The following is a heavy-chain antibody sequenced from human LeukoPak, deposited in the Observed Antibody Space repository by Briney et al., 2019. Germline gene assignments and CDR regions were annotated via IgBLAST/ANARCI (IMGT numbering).Heavy chain of an antibody. D-gene: IGHD6-6*01. CDR2: ISGSGGST. CDR3: AKDGYSSSYNWFDP. CDR1: GFTFSSYA. J-gene: IGHJ5*02. Sequence: PGESLRLSCAASGFTFSSYAMSWVRQPPGEGLGWFSAISGSGGSTYYADSVKGRFTLSRDNSKNTLYLQMNSLRAEDTAVYYCAKDGYSSSYNWFDPWGQGTLVTVSS. V-gene: IGHV3-23*01.